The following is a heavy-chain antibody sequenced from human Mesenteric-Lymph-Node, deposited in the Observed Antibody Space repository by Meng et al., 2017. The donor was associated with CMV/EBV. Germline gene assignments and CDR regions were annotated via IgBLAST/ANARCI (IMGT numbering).Heavy chain of an antibody. CDR1: GFPFRSYA. CDR2: IYSDESST. CDR3: AKTAEIFGVVIIPKFDY. D-gene: IGHD3-3*01. J-gene: IGHJ4*02. V-gene: IGHV3-NL1*01. Sequence: GGSLRLSCTASGFPFRSYAMKWVRQAPGKGLEWISVIYSDESSTYYADSVKGRFTISRDNSKNTLYLQMNSLRAEDTAVYYCAKTAEIFGVVIIPKFDYWGQGTLVTVSS.